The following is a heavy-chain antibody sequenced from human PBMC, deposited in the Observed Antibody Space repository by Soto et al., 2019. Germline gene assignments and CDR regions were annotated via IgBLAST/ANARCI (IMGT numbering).Heavy chain of an antibody. J-gene: IGHJ6*02. CDR3: ARDPKLQQLVPHYYYYGMDV. Sequence: GGSLRLSCAASGFTFSSYWMSWVCQAPGKGLEWVANIKQDGSEKYYVDSVKGRFTISRDNAKNSLYLQMNSLRAEDTAVYYCARDPKLQQLVPHYYYYGMDVWGQGTTVTVSS. D-gene: IGHD6-13*01. CDR1: GFTFSSYW. CDR2: IKQDGSEK. V-gene: IGHV3-7*03.